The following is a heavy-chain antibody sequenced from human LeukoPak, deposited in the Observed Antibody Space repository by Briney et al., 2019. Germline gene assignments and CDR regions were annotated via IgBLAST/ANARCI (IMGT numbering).Heavy chain of an antibody. CDR3: TRDLYNDIFPGHDH. V-gene: IGHV3-30*04. CDR1: QVFLLSHA. D-gene: IGHD3-9*01. J-gene: IGHJ4*02. CDR2: ISYDGSNK. Sequence: VGSLSLTRPASQVFLLSHAMHCVRQAPCKGLDWVAVISYDGSNKYYADSVKERFTISRDNTNTTLLLLMNSLRAEDTAVYYCTRDLYNDIFPGHDHWGQGTLVTVSS.